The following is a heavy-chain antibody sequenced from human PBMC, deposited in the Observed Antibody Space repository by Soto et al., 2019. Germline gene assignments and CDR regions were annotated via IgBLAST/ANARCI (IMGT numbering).Heavy chain of an antibody. D-gene: IGHD1-7*01. Sequence: QVQLVQSGAEVKKPAASVKVSCKASGYTFTSYAMHWVRQAPGQRLEWMGWINAGNGNTKYSQKFQGRVTITRDTSASTAYMELSSLRSEDTAVYYCARDSDWNYFYYYYYGMDVWGQGTTVTVSS. CDR2: INAGNGNT. CDR3: ARDSDWNYFYYYYYGMDV. V-gene: IGHV1-3*01. CDR1: GYTFTSYA. J-gene: IGHJ6*02.